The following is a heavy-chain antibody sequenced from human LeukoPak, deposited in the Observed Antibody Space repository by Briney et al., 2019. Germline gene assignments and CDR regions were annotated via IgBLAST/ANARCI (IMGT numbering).Heavy chain of an antibody. Sequence: GESLRLSCAVSGFTFSSYWMNWVRQAPGKGLEWVANIKQDGSEKNYVDSVKGRFTISRDNAKSSLFLQMNDLRAEDTAVYYCAKGGRGNGEVYWGQGTLVTVSS. V-gene: IGHV3-7*01. J-gene: IGHJ4*02. D-gene: IGHD2-8*01. CDR1: GFTFSSYW. CDR2: IKQDGSEK. CDR3: AKGGRGNGEVY.